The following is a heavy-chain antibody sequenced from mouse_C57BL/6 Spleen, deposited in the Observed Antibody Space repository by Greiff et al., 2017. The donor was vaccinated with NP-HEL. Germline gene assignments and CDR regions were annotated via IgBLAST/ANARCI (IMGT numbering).Heavy chain of an antibody. D-gene: IGHD2-3*01. J-gene: IGHJ3*01. V-gene: IGHV5-17*01. CDR1: GFTFSDYG. CDR3: AREDDGYPFAY. CDR2: ISSGSSTI. Sequence: DVKLVESGGGLVKPGGSLKLSCAASGFTFSDYGMHWVRQAPEKGLEWVAYISSGSSTIYYADTVKGRFTISRDNAKNTLFLQMTSLRSEDTAMYYYAREDDGYPFAYWGQGTLVTVSA.